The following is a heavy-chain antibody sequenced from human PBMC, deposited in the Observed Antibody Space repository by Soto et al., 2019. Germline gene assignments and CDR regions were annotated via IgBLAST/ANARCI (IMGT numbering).Heavy chain of an antibody. Sequence: QVQLQESGPGLVKPSQTLSLTCTVSGGSISSGGYYWSWIRQHPGKGLEWIGYIYYSGSTYYNPSLKSRVTISVDTSKNQFSLKLSSVTAADTAVYYCARDYCSSTSCYGRKNFDAFDIWGQGTMVTVSS. CDR3: ARDYCSSTSCYGRKNFDAFDI. CDR2: IYYSGST. V-gene: IGHV4-31*03. J-gene: IGHJ3*02. D-gene: IGHD2-2*01. CDR1: GGSISSGGYY.